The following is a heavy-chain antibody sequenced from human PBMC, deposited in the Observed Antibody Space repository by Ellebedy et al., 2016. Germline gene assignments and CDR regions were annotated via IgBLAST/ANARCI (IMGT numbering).Heavy chain of an antibody. CDR3: ARQPVGTPLQPDC. D-gene: IGHD4-23*01. V-gene: IGHV5-10-1*01. CDR1: GYIFTTYS. CDR2: IDPRDSYT. J-gene: IGHJ4*02. Sequence: GESLKISCKGSGYIFTTYSITWVRQMPGKGLEWMGRIDPRDSYTNYSPSFHGHVTMSTDKSINTAYLHWGSLKASDTAMYYCARQPVGTPLQPDCWGQGTLVTVSS.